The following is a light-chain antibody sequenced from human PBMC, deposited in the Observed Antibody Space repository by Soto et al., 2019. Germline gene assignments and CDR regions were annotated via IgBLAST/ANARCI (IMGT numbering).Light chain of an antibody. CDR3: QQRRNWPPWT. CDR2: GAS. CDR1: HSVSSSY. V-gene: IGKV3-11*01. Sequence: MVLTQSPATLSLSPGERATLSCGASHSVSSSYLAWYQQKPGLAPRLLIYGASNRATGIPARFSGSGSGTDFTLTISSLEPEDFAVYYCQQRRNWPPWTFGQGTKVDIK. J-gene: IGKJ1*01.